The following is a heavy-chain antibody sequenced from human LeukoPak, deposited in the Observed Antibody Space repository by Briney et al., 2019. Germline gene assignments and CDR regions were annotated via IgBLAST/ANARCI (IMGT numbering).Heavy chain of an antibody. V-gene: IGHV3-30*02. CDR3: ARGSYGYTDRGAFDI. CDR2: IRYDGNNQ. Sequence: GGSLRLSCAASGFTFSSYGIHWVRQAPGKGLEWVAFIRYDGNNQYYADSVKGRFTISRDNAKNSLYLQMNSLRAEDTAVYYCARGSYGYTDRGAFDIWGQGTMVTVSS. J-gene: IGHJ3*02. CDR1: GFTFSSYG. D-gene: IGHD6-13*01.